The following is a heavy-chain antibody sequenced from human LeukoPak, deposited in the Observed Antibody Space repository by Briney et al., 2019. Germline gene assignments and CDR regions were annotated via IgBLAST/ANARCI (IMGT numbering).Heavy chain of an antibody. CDR1: GGSISSYY. Sequence: SETLSLTCTVSGGSISSYYWSWIRQPPGKGLEWIGYIYYSGSTNYNPSLKSRVPISVDTSKNQFSLKLSSVTAADTAVYYCARLRGSYDILTGYYHDAFDIWGQGTMVTVSS. CDR2: IYYSGST. CDR3: ARLRGSYDILTGYYHDAFDI. J-gene: IGHJ3*02. V-gene: IGHV4-59*08. D-gene: IGHD3-9*01.